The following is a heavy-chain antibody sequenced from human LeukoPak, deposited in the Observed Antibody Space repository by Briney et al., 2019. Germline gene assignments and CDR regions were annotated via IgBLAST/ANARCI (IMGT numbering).Heavy chain of an antibody. V-gene: IGHV3-23*01. Sequence: GGSLRLSCAASGFSFSSYAMSWVRQAPGKGLEWVSTISGSGGSTYYADSVKGRFTISRDNSKNTLYLQMDSLRAEDTAVYYCARDYYDTSGHTFDIWGQGTMVTVSS. D-gene: IGHD3-22*01. CDR2: ISGSGGST. CDR1: GFSFSSYA. CDR3: ARDYYDTSGHTFDI. J-gene: IGHJ3*02.